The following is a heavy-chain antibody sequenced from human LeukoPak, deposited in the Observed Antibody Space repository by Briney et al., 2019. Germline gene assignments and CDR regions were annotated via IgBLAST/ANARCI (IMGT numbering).Heavy chain of an antibody. D-gene: IGHD4-11*01. CDR1: GFTFSSYA. J-gene: IGHJ6*03. V-gene: IGHV3-23*01. CDR3: AKDRGGYSIFASGYMDV. CDR2: ISGSGGST. Sequence: GGSLRLSCAASGFTFSSYAMSWVRHAPGKGREWVSAISGSGGSTYYADSVKGRFTNSRDNSKNMLYLQMSRLRAEDTAVYYCAKDRGGYSIFASGYMDVWGKGTTVTVSS.